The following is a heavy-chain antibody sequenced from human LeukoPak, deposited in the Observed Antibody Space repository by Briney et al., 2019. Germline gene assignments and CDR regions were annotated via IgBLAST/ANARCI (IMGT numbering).Heavy chain of an antibody. V-gene: IGHV4-38-2*02. D-gene: IGHD2-2*01. CDR1: GYSIGSGYY. CDR2: IYHSGNT. Sequence: SETLSLTCTVSGYSIGSGYYWGWVRQPPGKGLEWIGSIYHSGNTYYNTSLKSRVTISLDMSKNQVSLKLNSVTAADTAVYYCARYCSSTSCYDHGDAFDIWGQGTMVTVSS. J-gene: IGHJ3*02. CDR3: ARYCSSTSCYDHGDAFDI.